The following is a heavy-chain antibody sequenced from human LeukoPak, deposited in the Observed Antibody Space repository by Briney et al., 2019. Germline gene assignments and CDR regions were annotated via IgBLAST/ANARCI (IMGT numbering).Heavy chain of an antibody. Sequence: GGSLRLSCAASGFTFSTYTMNWVRQAPGPGLEWVSSISSGSSYIYYADSVKGRFTISRDNAKNSLYLQMNGLRAEDTAVYYCARVAAFDIWGQGTMVTVSS. CDR2: ISSGSSYI. CDR1: GFTFSTYT. CDR3: ARVAAFDI. J-gene: IGHJ3*02. V-gene: IGHV3-21*01.